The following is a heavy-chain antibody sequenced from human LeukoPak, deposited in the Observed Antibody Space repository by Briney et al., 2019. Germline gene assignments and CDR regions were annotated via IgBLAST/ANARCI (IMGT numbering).Heavy chain of an antibody. CDR2: LYSGGAT. J-gene: IGHJ4*02. V-gene: IGHV3-66*01. CDR1: WFTVRNNY. CDR3: ARDPPAVAANTYG. D-gene: IGHD6-6*01. Sequence: GGSLRLSYSASWFTVRNNYMMCFRQPPGKAREGVSLLYSGGATFYEDAVKGRFTISRDGSTNTLYLQMNSLRAEDTAVYYCARDPPAVAANTYGWGQGTLVTVSS.